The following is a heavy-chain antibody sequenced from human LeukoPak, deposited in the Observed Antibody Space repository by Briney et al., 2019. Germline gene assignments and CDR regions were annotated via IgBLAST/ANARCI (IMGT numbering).Heavy chain of an antibody. Sequence: PSETLSLTCTVSGGSISSSSYYWGWIRQPPGKGPEWIGSIYYSGSTYCNPSLKSRVTISVDTSKNQFSLKLSSVTAADTAVYYCARLFSFPLRAPFDPWGQGTLVTVSS. CDR2: IYYSGST. CDR1: GGSISSSSYY. V-gene: IGHV4-39*07. J-gene: IGHJ5*02. CDR3: ARLFSFPLRAPFDP. D-gene: IGHD3-16*01.